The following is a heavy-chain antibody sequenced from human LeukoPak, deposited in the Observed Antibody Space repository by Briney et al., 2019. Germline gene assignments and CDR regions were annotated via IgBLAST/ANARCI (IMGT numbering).Heavy chain of an antibody. J-gene: IGHJ3*02. CDR3: ARESDMDTAMADDAFDI. Sequence: TLSLTCTVSGGSISSYYWSWIRQPAGKGLEWIGRIYTSGSTNYNPSLKSRVTMSVDTSKNQFSLKLSSVTAADTAVYYCARESDMDTAMADDAFDIWGQGTMVTVSS. CDR2: IYTSGST. D-gene: IGHD5-18*01. V-gene: IGHV4-4*07. CDR1: GGSISSYY.